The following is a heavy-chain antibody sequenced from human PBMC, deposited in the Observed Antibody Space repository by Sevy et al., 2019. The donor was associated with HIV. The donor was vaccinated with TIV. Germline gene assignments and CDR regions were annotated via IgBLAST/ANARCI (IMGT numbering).Heavy chain of an antibody. CDR2: ISSSSSYI. J-gene: IGHJ3*02. CDR3: ARVGRADAFDI. CDR1: GFTFSSYS. Sequence: GGSLRLSCAASGFTFSSYSMNWVRQAPGKGLEGVSSISSSSSYIYYADSVKGRFTISRDNTKNSLYLQMNSLSAEDTAVYYCARVGRADAFDIWGQGTMVTVSS. V-gene: IGHV3-21*01.